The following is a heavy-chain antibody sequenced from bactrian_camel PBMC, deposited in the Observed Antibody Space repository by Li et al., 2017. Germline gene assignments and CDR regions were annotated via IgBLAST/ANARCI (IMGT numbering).Heavy chain of an antibody. J-gene: IGHJ4*01. D-gene: IGHD5*01. CDR2: IWNDGTP. CDR1: AMIFDDYA. CDR3: AAMGGSSEYIY. Sequence: QLVESGGDKVQAGGSLRLSCTASAMIFDDYAMGWFRQTPGKKREGISCIWNDGTPYYTESVKGRFTISRDNAKNTLYLQLNNLKTEDMAMYYCAAMGGSSEYIYWGLGTQVTVS. V-gene: IGHV3S63*01.